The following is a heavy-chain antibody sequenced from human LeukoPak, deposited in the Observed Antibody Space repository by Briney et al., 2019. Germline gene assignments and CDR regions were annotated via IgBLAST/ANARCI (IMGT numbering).Heavy chain of an antibody. D-gene: IGHD3-9*01. V-gene: IGHV4-38-2*02. CDR1: GYSISSGYY. CDR3: ARQRASYDILTGYFYYYYMDV. CDR2: IYHSGST. Sequence: PSETLSLTCTVSGYSISSGYYWGWIRQPPGKGLEWIGSIYHSGSTYYNPSLKSRVTISVDTSKNQFSLKLSSVTAADTAVYYCARQRASYDILTGYFYYYYMDVWGKGTTVTISS. J-gene: IGHJ6*03.